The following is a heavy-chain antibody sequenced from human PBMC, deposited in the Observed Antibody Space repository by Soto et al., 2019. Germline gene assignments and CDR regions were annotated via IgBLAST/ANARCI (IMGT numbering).Heavy chain of an antibody. CDR1: GFTFTTYA. D-gene: IGHD2-15*01. CDR3: AKPESTKQGGFDV. V-gene: IGHV3-30-3*02. J-gene: IGHJ3*01. CDR2: ISYDGHNE. Sequence: QVQLVESGGGVVQPGRSLRLSCAASGFTFTTYAIHWVRQAPGKGLEWVAVISYDGHNEDYADSVKGRFTISRDNFKNTLSLQMNSLRPEDTAVYYCAKPESTKQGGFDVWGXGTMVTVSS.